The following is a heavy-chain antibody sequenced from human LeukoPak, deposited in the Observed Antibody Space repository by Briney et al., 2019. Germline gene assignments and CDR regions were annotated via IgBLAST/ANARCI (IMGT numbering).Heavy chain of an antibody. D-gene: IGHD6-19*01. CDR2: INSDARST. CDR3: ERGADTGYSSDS. V-gene: IGHV3-74*01. Sequence: GGSLRLSCAASGFTFSNYWMHWVRQAPGKGLVWVSRINSDARSTIYADSVKGRFTISRDNAKNTLYLQMNSLRAEDTAVYYCERGADTGYSSDSWGPGTLVTVSS. CDR1: GFTFSNYW. J-gene: IGHJ5*02.